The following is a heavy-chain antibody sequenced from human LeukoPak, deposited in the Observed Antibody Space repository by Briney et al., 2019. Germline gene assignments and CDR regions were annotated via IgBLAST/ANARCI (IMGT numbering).Heavy chain of an antibody. CDR2: IYYSGST. Sequence: PSETLSLTCTVSGGSISSYYWSWIRQPPGKGVEWIGYIYYSGSTNYNPSLKSRVTISVDTSKNQFSLKLSSVTAADTAVYYCARAERGYSYGPFDYWGQGTLVTVSS. D-gene: IGHD5-18*01. CDR1: GGSISSYY. J-gene: IGHJ4*02. CDR3: ARAERGYSYGPFDY. V-gene: IGHV4-59*01.